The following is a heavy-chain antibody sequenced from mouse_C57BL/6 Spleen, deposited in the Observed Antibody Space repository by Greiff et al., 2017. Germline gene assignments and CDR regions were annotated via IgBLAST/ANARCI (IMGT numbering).Heavy chain of an antibody. CDR1: GYTFTDYY. CDR2: INPNTGGT. CDR3: ASEGYFDY. J-gene: IGHJ2*01. Sequence: EVQLQQSGPELVKPGASVKMSCKASGYTFTDYYMHWVKQRPGKSLEWIGYINPNTGGTNYNQKFKGKATLTVNKSSSTAYMELRSLASEDSAVYYCASEGYFDYWGQGTTLTVSS. V-gene: IGHV1-22*01.